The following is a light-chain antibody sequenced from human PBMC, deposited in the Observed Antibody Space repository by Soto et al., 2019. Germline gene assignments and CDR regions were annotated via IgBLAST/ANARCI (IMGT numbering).Light chain of an antibody. J-gene: IGKJ2*01. CDR3: QQRKNWPPYT. CDR2: DAS. Sequence: EIVLTQSPATLALSPGERATLSCTASQSLSHHLAWYQQKPGQAPRLLIYDASNRAPGIPARFSGSGSGTDFPLTISSLEPEDFAVYFCQQRKNWPPYTFGQGTKLEI. CDR1: QSLSHH. V-gene: IGKV3-11*01.